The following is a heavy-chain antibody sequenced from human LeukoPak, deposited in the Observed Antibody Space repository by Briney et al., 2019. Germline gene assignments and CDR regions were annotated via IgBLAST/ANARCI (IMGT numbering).Heavy chain of an antibody. J-gene: IGHJ5*02. Sequence: GGSLRLSCAASGFTFSSYSMKWVPQAPGRGLEWVSSISSSSSYIYYADSVKGRFTISRDNAKNSLYLQMNSLRAEDTAVYYCARGLGAAANNWFDPWGQGTLVTVSS. D-gene: IGHD6-13*01. CDR3: ARGLGAAANNWFDP. CDR2: ISSSSSYI. V-gene: IGHV3-21*01. CDR1: GFTFSSYS.